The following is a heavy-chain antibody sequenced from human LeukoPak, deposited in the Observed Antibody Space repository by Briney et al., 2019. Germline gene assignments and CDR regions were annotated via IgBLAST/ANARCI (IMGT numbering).Heavy chain of an antibody. CDR2: ISGSGGST. CDR1: GFTFSSYA. Sequence: PGGSLRLSCAASGFTFSSYAMSWVRQAPGKGLEWVSAISGSGGSTYYADSVKGRFTVSRDNSKNTLYLQMNSLRAEDTAVYYCARDGDSHYYYYMDVWGKGTTVTISS. J-gene: IGHJ6*03. V-gene: IGHV3-23*01. D-gene: IGHD7-27*01. CDR3: ARDGDSHYYYYMDV.